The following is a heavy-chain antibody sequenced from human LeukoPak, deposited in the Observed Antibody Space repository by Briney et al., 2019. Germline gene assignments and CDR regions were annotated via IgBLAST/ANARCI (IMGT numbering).Heavy chain of an antibody. V-gene: IGHV3-11*06. J-gene: IGHJ4*02. CDR3: ARDNYDILTGYYPRLFDY. D-gene: IGHD3-9*01. CDR2: ISSSSSYI. CDR1: GFTFSDYY. Sequence: GGSLRLSCAASGFTFSDYYMSWIRQAPGKGLEWVSSISSSSSYIYYADSVKGRFTISRDNAKNSLYLQMNSLRAEDTAVYYCARDNYDILTGYYPRLFDYWGQGTPVTVSS.